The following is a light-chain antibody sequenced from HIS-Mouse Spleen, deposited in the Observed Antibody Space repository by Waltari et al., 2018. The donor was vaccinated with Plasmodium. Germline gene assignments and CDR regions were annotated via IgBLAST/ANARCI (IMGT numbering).Light chain of an antibody. V-gene: IGKV3-15*01. CDR1: QSVSSN. CDR3: QQYNNWSFT. Sequence: EIVMTQSPATLSVSPGERATLSCRASQSVSSNLAWYQQKPGQAPRLLIYGASTRATGSPARFSGSGSGTEFTLTISSLQSEDFAVYYCQQYNNWSFTFGPGTEVDIK. J-gene: IGKJ3*01. CDR2: GAS.